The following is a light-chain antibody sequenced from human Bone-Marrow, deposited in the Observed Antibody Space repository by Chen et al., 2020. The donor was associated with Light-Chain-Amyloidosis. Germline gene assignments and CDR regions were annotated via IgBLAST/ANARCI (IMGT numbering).Light chain of an antibody. CDR2: GSS. CDR1: QTSSSNY. Sequence: EIVLTPSPGTLSLSPGEGANLSCRASQTSSSNYLTWYQQKFGQAHRLLIYGSSSRTTGIPDRFTGSGSGTDFTLTINRLEPEDFAMDYCQQYGTSPLTFGGGTKVEIK. CDR3: QQYGTSPLT. J-gene: IGKJ4*01. V-gene: IGKV3-20*01.